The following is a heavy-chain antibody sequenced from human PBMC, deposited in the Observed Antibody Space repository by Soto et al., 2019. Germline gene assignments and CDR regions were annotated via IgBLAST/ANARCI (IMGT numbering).Heavy chain of an antibody. CDR2: MNPNSGNT. V-gene: IGHV1-8*01. J-gene: IGHJ5*02. Sequence: ASVKVSCKASGYTFTSYDINWVRQATGQGLEWMGWMNPNSGNTGYAQKFQGRVTMTRNTSISTAYMELSSLRSEDTAVYYCARSTKRAAYCGGDCYSRRPWFDPWGQGTLVTVSS. CDR3: ARSTKRAAYCGGDCYSRRPWFDP. CDR1: GYTFTSYD. D-gene: IGHD2-21*02.